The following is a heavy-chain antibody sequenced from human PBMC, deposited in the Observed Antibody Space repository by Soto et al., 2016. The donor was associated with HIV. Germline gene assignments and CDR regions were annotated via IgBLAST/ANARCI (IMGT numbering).Heavy chain of an antibody. CDR2: INTYNRNT. V-gene: IGHV1-18*01. J-gene: IGHJ4*02. CDR1: GYTFNSYA. CDR3: ARTYDNSSYNRRFYFDY. D-gene: IGHD3-16*01. Sequence: QVQLVQSGAEVKKPGASLRISCKASGYTFNSYAISWVRQAPGQGLEWMGTINTYNRNTNYPQKLQGRATMTTDTSTNTVYLDLLSLTSDDTAVYYCARTYDNSSYNRRFYFDYWGQGTLVTVSS.